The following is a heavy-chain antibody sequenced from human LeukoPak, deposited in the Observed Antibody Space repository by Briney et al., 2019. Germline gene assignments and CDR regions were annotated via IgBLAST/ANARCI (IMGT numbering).Heavy chain of an antibody. Sequence: SETLSLTCSVSGGSFDSKYWSWIRQPPGMGLEWIGYIYTSGSTNFNPSLRSRVAMSIDTSKNQFSLKVYSVTAADTAVYYCANYLRNVHYYMDVWGKGTTVIVSS. V-gene: IGHV4-4*09. J-gene: IGHJ6*03. CDR2: IYTSGST. CDR3: ANYLRNVHYYMDV. CDR1: GGSFDSKY. D-gene: IGHD2/OR15-2a*01.